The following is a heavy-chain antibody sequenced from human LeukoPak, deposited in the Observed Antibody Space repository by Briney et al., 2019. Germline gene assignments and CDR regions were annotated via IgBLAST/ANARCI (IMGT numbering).Heavy chain of an antibody. CDR3: ARSIHRNWNPGLGFDY. CDR1: GFTFSSYP. J-gene: IGHJ4*02. V-gene: IGHV3-30*10. CDR2: ISYDGSNK. D-gene: IGHD1-1*01. Sequence: GRSLRLSCAASGFTFSSYPMHWVRQAPGKGLEWVAVISYDGSNKDYTDSVKGRFTISRDNSMNTLYLQMNSLGPEDTAVFYCARSIHRNWNPGLGFDYWGQGTLVTVAS.